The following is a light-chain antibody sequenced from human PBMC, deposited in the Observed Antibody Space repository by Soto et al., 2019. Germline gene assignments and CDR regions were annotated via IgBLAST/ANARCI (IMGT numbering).Light chain of an antibody. CDR1: QSIPSS. J-gene: IGKJ2*01. V-gene: IGKV1-5*01. CDR2: DAS. CDR3: QRSSSYV. Sequence: DIQMTQSPSTLSASVGDRVTITCRASQSIPSSLAWYQQKPGKAPNLLIYDASILESGVPSRFSGSGSGTEFTLTISSLQSDDFATYYCQRSSSYVFGQGTKLEI.